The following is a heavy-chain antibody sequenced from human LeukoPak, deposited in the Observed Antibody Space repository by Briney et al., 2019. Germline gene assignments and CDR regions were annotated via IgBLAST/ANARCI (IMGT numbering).Heavy chain of an antibody. CDR3: AKGMTTGAYYYYYYYMDV. J-gene: IGHJ6*03. V-gene: IGHV3-30*02. Sequence: GGSLRLSCAASGFTFSSYGMHWVRQAPGKGLEWVAFIAYDGSNKYYADSVKGRFTISRDNSKNTLYLQMNSLRAEDTAVYYCAKGMTTGAYYYYYYYMDVWGKGTTVTVSS. CDR1: GFTFSSYG. D-gene: IGHD4-11*01. CDR2: IAYDGSNK.